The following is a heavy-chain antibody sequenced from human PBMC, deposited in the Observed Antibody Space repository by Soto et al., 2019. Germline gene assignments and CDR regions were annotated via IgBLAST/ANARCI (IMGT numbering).Heavy chain of an antibody. J-gene: IGHJ6*02. Sequence: QVQLVQSGAEVKKPGSSVKVSCKASGGTFSSYAISWVRQAPGQGLEWMGGIIPIFGTANYAQKFQGRVTITAYESTSTAYMELSSLRSEDTAVYYCATHRTFGGVRRSPYYYGMDVWGQGTTVTVSS. CDR2: IIPIFGTA. D-gene: IGHD3-16*01. V-gene: IGHV1-69*12. CDR1: GGTFSSYA. CDR3: ATHRTFGGVRRSPYYYGMDV.